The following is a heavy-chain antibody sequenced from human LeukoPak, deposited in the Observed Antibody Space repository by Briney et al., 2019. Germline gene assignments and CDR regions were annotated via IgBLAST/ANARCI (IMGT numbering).Heavy chain of an antibody. D-gene: IGHD6-6*01. CDR3: ARGLSSSSYSSSSSFDY. J-gene: IGHJ4*02. CDR2: INHSGST. V-gene: IGHV4-34*01. CDR1: GGSFSGYY. Sequence: SETLSLTCAVYGGSFSGYYWSWIRQPPGKGLEWIGEINHSGSTNYNPSLKSRVTISVDTSKNQFSLKLSSVTAADTAVYYCARGLSSSSYSSSSSFDYWGQGTLVTVSS.